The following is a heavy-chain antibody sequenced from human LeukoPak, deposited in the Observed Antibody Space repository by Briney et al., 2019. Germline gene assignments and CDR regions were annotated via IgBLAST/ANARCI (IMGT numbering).Heavy chain of an antibody. J-gene: IGHJ4*02. CDR3: ARDLSGSLYFDY. V-gene: IGHV4-4*07. D-gene: IGHD3-10*01. CDR2: LYISGST. Sequence: SETLSLTCTVSGASISSYYYNWIRQTAGRGLEWIGRLYISGSTDYNPSLKSRVTTSVDTSNNQFSLNLNSVTAADTAVYFCARDLSGSLYFDYWGQGVLVTVSS. CDR1: GASISSYY.